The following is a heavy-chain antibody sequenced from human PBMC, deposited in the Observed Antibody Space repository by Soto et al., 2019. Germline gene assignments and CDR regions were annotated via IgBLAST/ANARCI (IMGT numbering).Heavy chain of an antibody. CDR1: GFTFSSYG. V-gene: IGHV3-30*02. Sequence: GGSLRLSCAASGFTFSSYGVHWVRQAPGKGLEWVTLIRFDGINKYYADSVKGRFTISRDNSKNTLYLQMNSLRAEDTAVYYCAKSQGILLWFGEPRDYWGQGTLVTVSS. CDR2: IRFDGINK. D-gene: IGHD3-10*01. CDR3: AKSQGILLWFGEPRDY. J-gene: IGHJ4*02.